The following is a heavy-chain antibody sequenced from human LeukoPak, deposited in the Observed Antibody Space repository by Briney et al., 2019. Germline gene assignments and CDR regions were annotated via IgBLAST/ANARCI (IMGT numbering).Heavy chain of an antibody. J-gene: IGHJ4*02. CDR1: GGSISSGDSY. V-gene: IGHV4-30-4*01. CDR2: IYGSGTT. CDR3: VRSDSGGYYLVH. Sequence: SQTLSLTCTVSGGSISSGDSYWSWIRQPPGKGLEWIGYIYGSGTTYYNPSLKSPVTISEDTSTNQFSLKLSSVTAADTAVYYCVRSDSGGYYLVHWGQGTLVTVSS. D-gene: IGHD3-22*01.